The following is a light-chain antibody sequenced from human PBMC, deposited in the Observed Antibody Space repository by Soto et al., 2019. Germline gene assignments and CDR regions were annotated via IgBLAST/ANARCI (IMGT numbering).Light chain of an antibody. CDR3: QQYGTSWWT. Sequence: EIVLTQSPGTLSVSPGDRATLSCRASQSVNNNYLAWYQQKPGQAPRLLIYGASSRATGIPDRFRGSGSGTDFTLTISRLEPEDFAVYFCQQYGTSWWTFGQGTQVDIK. CDR2: GAS. V-gene: IGKV3-20*01. J-gene: IGKJ1*01. CDR1: QSVNNNY.